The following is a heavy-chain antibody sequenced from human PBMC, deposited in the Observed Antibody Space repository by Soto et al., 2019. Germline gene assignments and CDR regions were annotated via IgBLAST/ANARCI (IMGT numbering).Heavy chain of an antibody. CDR1: GLTFSSYA. Sequence: VHLLESGGGLGQPGGSLRLSCAASGLTFSSYAMSWVRQAPGKGLEWVSTVSDSGGSTYYTDSVKGRFTISRDNSMNTLYLQINSLRAEDTAVYYCAKGGTVVTPDFDYWGQGTLVTVSS. J-gene: IGHJ4*02. CDR2: VSDSGGST. D-gene: IGHD2-21*02. V-gene: IGHV3-23*01. CDR3: AKGGTVVTPDFDY.